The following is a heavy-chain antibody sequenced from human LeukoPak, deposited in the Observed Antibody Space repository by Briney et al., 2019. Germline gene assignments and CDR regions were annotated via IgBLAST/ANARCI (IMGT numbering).Heavy chain of an antibody. CDR1: GFTFSSYW. J-gene: IGHJ4*02. D-gene: IGHD1-26*01. CDR3: ARRSSGSPPYYFGY. V-gene: IGHV3-7*01. CDR2: IKQDGSEK. Sequence: GGSLRLSCAASGFTFSSYWMSWVRQAPGKGLEWVANIKQDGSEKYYVDSVKGRFTISRDNAKNTLYLQMNSLRAEDTAVYYCARRSSGSPPYYFGYWGQGTLVTVSS.